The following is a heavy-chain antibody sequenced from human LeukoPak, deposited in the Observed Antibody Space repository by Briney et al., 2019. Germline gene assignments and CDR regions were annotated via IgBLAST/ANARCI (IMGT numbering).Heavy chain of an antibody. D-gene: IGHD2-21*02. V-gene: IGHV1-46*01. CDR3: SRGVVVTAIDAFDI. Sequence: ASVKVSCKASGYTFSSYSMHWVRQAPGQGLEWMGIINPSGGSTRYAQKFQGRVTMTRDTSTSTVYVELSSLRSEDTAVYYCSRGVVVTAIDAFDIWGQGTMVTVSS. CDR1: GYTFSSYS. CDR2: INPSGGST. J-gene: IGHJ3*02.